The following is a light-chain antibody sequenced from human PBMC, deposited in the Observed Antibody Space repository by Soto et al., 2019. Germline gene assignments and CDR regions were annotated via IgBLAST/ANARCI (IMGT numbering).Light chain of an antibody. Sequence: EIVLTQSPATLSLSPGERATLSCRAMQSISNHLTWYQQKPGQAPRHLIYHTSSRATGVQARFSGSGSGTDFTLTISSLEPEDFAVYYCQQHSNWFSWTFGQGTKVEIK. CDR2: HTS. V-gene: IGKV3-11*01. CDR3: QQHSNWFSWT. J-gene: IGKJ1*01. CDR1: QSISNH.